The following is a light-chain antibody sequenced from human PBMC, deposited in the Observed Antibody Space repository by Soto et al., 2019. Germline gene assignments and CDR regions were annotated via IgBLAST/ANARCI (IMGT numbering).Light chain of an antibody. J-gene: IGKJ2*01. Sequence: EIVLTQSPATLSLSPGERATLSCRASQSVSSYLAWYQQKPGQAPRLLIYDASNRATGIPARFNGSGSGTEFTLTISSLEPEDFAVYYCQQRSNWPPYTFGQGTKLEIK. CDR2: DAS. CDR1: QSVSSY. V-gene: IGKV3-11*01. CDR3: QQRSNWPPYT.